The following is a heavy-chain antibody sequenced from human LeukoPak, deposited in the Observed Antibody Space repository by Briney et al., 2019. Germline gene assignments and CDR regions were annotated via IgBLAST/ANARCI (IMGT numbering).Heavy chain of an antibody. CDR1: GGSFSGYY. D-gene: IGHD1-26*01. CDR2: INHSGST. CDR3: ARGPVGATNGGNFDY. V-gene: IGHV4-34*01. Sequence: PSETLSLTCAVYGGSFSGYYWSWIRQPPGKGLEWIGEINHSGSTNYNPSLKTRVTISVDTSKHQFSLKLSSVTAADTAVYYCARGPVGATNGGNFDYWGQGTLVTVSS. J-gene: IGHJ4*02.